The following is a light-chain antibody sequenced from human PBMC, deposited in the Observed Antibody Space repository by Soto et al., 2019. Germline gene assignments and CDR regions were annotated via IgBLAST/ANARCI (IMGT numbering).Light chain of an antibody. CDR1: QSVSSYY. Sequence: EIGLTPSAGSMSFSPGEGATLSCRASQSVSSYYFAWYPQKPGQAPRPLIFASSSRATGIPDRFSGGWSGKDFTLTISRLEPEDFAVYFLQPCGSLPWTVGQGTKVDIK. J-gene: IGKJ1*01. CDR3: QPCGSLPWT. V-gene: IGKV3-20*01. CDR2: ASS.